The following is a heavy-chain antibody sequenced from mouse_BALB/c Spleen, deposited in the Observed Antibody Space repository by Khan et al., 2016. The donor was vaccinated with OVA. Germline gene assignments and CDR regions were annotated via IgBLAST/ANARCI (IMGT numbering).Heavy chain of an antibody. CDR1: GYTFTGYD. CDR3: ARWGDVDRGGSGLDY. Sequence: QVQLQQAGTELVKPGASVKLSCKASGYTFTGYDINWVRRRPEQGLEWIGWIFPGDGRTKYNEKFKDKATLTTDKSSRPAYMQLSRLTSEDSAVYFCARWGDVDRGGSGLDYWGQGTSVSVSS. CDR2: IFPGDGRT. V-gene: IGHV1-85*01. J-gene: IGHJ4*01. D-gene: IGHD2-2*01.